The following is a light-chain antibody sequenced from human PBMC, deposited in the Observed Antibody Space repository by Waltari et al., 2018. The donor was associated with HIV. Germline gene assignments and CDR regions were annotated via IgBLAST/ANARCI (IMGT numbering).Light chain of an antibody. CDR2: DVS. J-gene: IGLJ3*02. CDR1: RGAVRDYDF. CDR3: SSYAGRYTWV. Sequence: QSALTHPRSVSGSPGQSVTISCTGTRGAVRDYDFVSWYQQHPGKAPKHMIYDVSRRPSGVPVRFSGSKSGNTASLTVSGLQAEDEAHYYCSSYAGRYTWVFGGGTKLTVL. V-gene: IGLV2-11*01.